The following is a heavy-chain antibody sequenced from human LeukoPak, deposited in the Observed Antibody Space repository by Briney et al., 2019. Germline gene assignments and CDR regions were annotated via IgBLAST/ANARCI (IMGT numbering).Heavy chain of an antibody. D-gene: IGHD3-3*01. V-gene: IGHV4-61*02. Sequence: SETLSLTCTVSGGSISSGSYYWSWIRQPAGKGLEWIGRIYTSGSTNYNPSLKSRVTISVDTSKNQFSLKLSSVTAADTAVYYCARGGSGGGDFWSGYNPYPNWFDPWGQGTLVTVSS. CDR3: ARGGSGGGDFWSGYNPYPNWFDP. CDR1: GGSISSGSYY. J-gene: IGHJ5*02. CDR2: IYTSGST.